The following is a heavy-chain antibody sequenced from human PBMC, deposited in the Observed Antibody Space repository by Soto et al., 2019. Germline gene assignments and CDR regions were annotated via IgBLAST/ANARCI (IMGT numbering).Heavy chain of an antibody. J-gene: IGHJ5*02. V-gene: IGHV1-58*01. CDR3: AADRGITIFGVVSNWFDP. CDR2: IVVGSGNT. D-gene: IGHD3-3*01. CDR1: GFTFTSSA. Sequence: GASVKVSCKASGFTFTSSAVQWVRQARGQRLEWIGWIVVGSGNTNYAQKFQERVTITRDMSTSTAYMELSSLRSEDTAVYYCAADRGITIFGVVSNWFDPWGQGTLVTVSS.